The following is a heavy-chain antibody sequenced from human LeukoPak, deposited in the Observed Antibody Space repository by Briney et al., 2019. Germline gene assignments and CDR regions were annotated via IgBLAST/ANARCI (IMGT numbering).Heavy chain of an antibody. CDR3: ERGPIYDYAGSGY. Sequence: KPSETLSLTCAVYGGSFSGYYWSWIRQPPGKGLEWIGEINHSGSTNYNPSLKSRVTISVDTSKNQFSLKLSSVTAADTAVYYCERGPIYDYAGSGYWGQGTLVTVSS. D-gene: IGHD3-16*01. CDR1: GGSFSGYY. J-gene: IGHJ4*02. V-gene: IGHV4-34*01. CDR2: INHSGST.